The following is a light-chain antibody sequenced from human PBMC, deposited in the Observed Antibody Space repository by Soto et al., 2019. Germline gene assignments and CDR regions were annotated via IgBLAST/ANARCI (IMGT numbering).Light chain of an antibody. CDR1: QSVRSN. J-gene: IGKJ5*01. CDR3: QQYNNWPPIT. V-gene: IGKV3-15*01. Sequence: EIIMTQSPATLSVSPGERATLSCRASQSVRSNLAWYQQKLGQAPRLLIYGASTRATGIPARFGGSGSGTEFTLTISSLQSEDFAVYYCQQYNNWPPITFGQGTRLEIK. CDR2: GAS.